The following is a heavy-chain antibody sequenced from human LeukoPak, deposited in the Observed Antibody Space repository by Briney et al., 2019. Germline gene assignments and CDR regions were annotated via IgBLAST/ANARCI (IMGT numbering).Heavy chain of an antibody. J-gene: IGHJ3*02. D-gene: IGHD2-2*01. V-gene: IGHV3-21*01. CDR3: ARDCSSTSCYLRAFDI. CDR2: ISSSSSYI. Sequence: GGSLRLSCAASGLTFSSYSMNWVRQAPGKGLEWVSSISSSSSYIYYADSVKGRFTISRDNAKNSLYLQMNSLRAEDTAVYYCARDCSSTSCYLRAFDIWGQGTMVTVSS. CDR1: GLTFSSYS.